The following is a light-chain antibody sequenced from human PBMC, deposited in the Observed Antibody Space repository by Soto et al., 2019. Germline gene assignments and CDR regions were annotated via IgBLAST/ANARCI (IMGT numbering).Light chain of an antibody. CDR2: GAS. CDR3: HQCGNSWWT. V-gene: IGKV3-20*01. Sequence: EVVLTQSPNTLPLSPRESATLSCRASQAVSSTYLVWYQQKPGLAPRLLIYGASSRAPGISDRFSGSGSGTDFTLTISRLEPEGFAVYYCHQCGNSWWTFGEGTKVDIK. CDR1: QAVSSTY. J-gene: IGKJ1*01.